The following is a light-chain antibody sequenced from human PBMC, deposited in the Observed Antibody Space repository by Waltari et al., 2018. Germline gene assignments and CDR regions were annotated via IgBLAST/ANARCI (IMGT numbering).Light chain of an antibody. CDR1: QSVSRS. CDR3: QHYVRLPVT. V-gene: IGKV3-20*01. Sequence: EIVLTQSPGTLSLSPGERATLSCRASQSVSRSLACYQQKPGQAPSLLIDGASSRATGVPDRFSGSGSGTDFSLTISRLEPEDFAVYYCQHYVRLPVTFGQGTKVEIK. J-gene: IGKJ1*01. CDR2: GAS.